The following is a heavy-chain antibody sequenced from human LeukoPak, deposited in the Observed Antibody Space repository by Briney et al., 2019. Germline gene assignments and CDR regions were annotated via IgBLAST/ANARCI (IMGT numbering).Heavy chain of an antibody. CDR2: ISYSGSA. V-gene: IGHV4-59*08. J-gene: IGHJ4*02. Sequence: KASETLSLTCTVSGGSISSYYWSWIRQPPGRGLEWIGCISYSGSANYNPSLKSRVTISVDTSKNQFSLKLSSVTAADTAVYCCARSPYSSSIDYWGQGTLVTVSS. CDR1: GGSISSYY. D-gene: IGHD6-13*01. CDR3: ARSPYSSSIDY.